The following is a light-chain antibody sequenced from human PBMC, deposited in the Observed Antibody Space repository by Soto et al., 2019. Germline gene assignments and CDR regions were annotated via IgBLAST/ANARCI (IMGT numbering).Light chain of an antibody. Sequence: ENVLTQSPATPSFSPREGATLSCRASQSINTYLAWYQQKPGQAPRLLIYDASRRATGIPARFSGSGSGTNFTLTISSLEPEDFAVYYCQQRRSWQVTFGQGTRLEIK. CDR3: QQRRSWQVT. CDR1: QSINTY. CDR2: DAS. V-gene: IGKV3D-11*02. J-gene: IGKJ5*01.